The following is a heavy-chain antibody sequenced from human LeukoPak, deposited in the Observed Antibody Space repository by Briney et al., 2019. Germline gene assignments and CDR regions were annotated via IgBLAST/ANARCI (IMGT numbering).Heavy chain of an antibody. V-gene: IGHV3-21*01. J-gene: IGHJ1*01. Sequence: PGGSLGLSCAASGFTFSSYSMNWVRQAPGKGLEWVSSTSSSSSYIHYADSVKGRFTISRDNAKNSLYLQMNSLRAEDTAVYYCARDSPSGCSGGSCYTPAAFQHWGQGTLVTVSS. CDR3: ARDSPSGCSGGSCYTPAAFQH. D-gene: IGHD2-15*01. CDR1: GFTFSSYS. CDR2: TSSSSSYI.